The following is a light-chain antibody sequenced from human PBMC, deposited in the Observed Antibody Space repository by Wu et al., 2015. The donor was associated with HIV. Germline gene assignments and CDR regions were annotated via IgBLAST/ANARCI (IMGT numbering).Light chain of an antibody. V-gene: IGKV3-20*01. J-gene: IGKJ1*01. CDR1: QSVSSDY. CDR3: QQYGRSPAT. Sequence: IVLTQSPGTLSLSPGERATLSCRASQSVSSDYLAWYQQKPGQAPRLLVYGASSRATGIPDRFSGSGSGTDFTLTISRLEPEDFAVYYCQQYGRSPATFGQG. CDR2: GAS.